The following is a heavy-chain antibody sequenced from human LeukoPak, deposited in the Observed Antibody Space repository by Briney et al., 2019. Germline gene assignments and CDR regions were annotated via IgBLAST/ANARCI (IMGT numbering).Heavy chain of an antibody. D-gene: IGHD6-13*01. CDR3: ARTLVAAPGSKGGP. V-gene: IGHV3-53*01. CDR2: IYGGGST. CDR1: GFTVSSNY. Sequence: GGSLRLSCAASGFTVSSNYMSWVRQAPGKGLEWVSIIYGGGSTDYADSVKGRFTISRDNAKNSLYLQMNSLRVEDTAVYYCARTLVAAPGSKGGPWGQGTLVTVSS. J-gene: IGHJ5*02.